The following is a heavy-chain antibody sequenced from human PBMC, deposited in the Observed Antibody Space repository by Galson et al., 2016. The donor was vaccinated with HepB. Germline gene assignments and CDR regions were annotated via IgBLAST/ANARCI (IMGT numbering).Heavy chain of an antibody. V-gene: IGHV3-9*01. CDR1: GFTFDDYA. J-gene: IGHJ3*02. D-gene: IGHD6-13*01. CDR3: AKENSNSWAGALDI. Sequence: SLRLSCAASGFTFDDYAMHWVRQAPGKGLEWVSGISWNSGSIDYADSVKGRFTISRDNAKNSLYLQMNSLRGEDTAFYYCAKENSNSWAGALDIWGQGTMVTVSS. CDR2: ISWNSGSI.